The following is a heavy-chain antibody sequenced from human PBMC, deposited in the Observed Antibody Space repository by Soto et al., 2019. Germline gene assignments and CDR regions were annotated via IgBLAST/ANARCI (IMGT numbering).Heavy chain of an antibody. D-gene: IGHD6-19*01. CDR1: GYTFTNYG. CDR3: ARDFRRAVADMDNWFDP. CDR2: ISAYNGNT. Sequence: QVQLVQSGAEVKKPGASVRVSCKASGYTFTNYGITWVRQAPGQGLEWMGWISAYNGNTNYAQKLQGRVTMTTDTSTSIAYMELRGLTSDDTAVYYCARDFRRAVADMDNWFDPWGQGTLVTVSS. V-gene: IGHV1-18*01. J-gene: IGHJ5*02.